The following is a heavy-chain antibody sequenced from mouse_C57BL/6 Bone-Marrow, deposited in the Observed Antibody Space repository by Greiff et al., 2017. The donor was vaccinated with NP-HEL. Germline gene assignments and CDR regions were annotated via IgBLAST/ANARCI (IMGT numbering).Heavy chain of an antibody. CDR1: GFSLSTSGMG. V-gene: IGHV8-12*01. CDR2: IYWDDDK. Sequence: VKLVESGPGILQSSQSLSLTCSFSGFSLSTSGMGVSWIRQPSGKGLEWLAHIYWDDDKRYNPSLKSRLTISKDTSRNQVFLKITSVDTADTATYYCARRRVYYGTTPWDFDVWGTGTTVTVSS. CDR3: ARRRVYYGTTPWDFDV. D-gene: IGHD2-1*01. J-gene: IGHJ1*03.